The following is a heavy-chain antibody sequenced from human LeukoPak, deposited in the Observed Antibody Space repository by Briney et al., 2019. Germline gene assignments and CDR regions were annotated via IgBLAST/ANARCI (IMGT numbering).Heavy chain of an antibody. CDR2: IIPIFGTA. V-gene: IGHV1-69*06. CDR3: ARGGIAAAGSYYYMDV. CDR1: GGTFSSYA. Sequence: SVKVSCKASGGTFSSYAISWVRQAPGQGLEWMGGIIPIFGTANYAQKFQGRVTITADKSTSTAYMELSSLRSEDTAVYYCARGGIAAAGSYYYMDVWGKGTTVTISS. D-gene: IGHD6-13*01. J-gene: IGHJ6*03.